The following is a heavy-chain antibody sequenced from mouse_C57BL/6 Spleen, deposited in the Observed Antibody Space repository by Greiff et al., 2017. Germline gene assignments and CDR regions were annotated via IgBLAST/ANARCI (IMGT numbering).Heavy chain of an antibody. CDR3: TGYYGSSDAMDY. CDR2: IRLKSDNYAT. V-gene: IGHV6-3*01. D-gene: IGHD1-1*01. CDR1: GFTFSNYW. Sequence: EVKLVESGGGLVQPGGSMKLSCVASGFTFSNYWMNWVRQSPEKGLEWVAQIRLKSDNYATHFAESVKGRFTISRDDSKSSVYLQMNNLRAEDTGMYYCTGYYGSSDAMDYWGQGTSVTVSS. J-gene: IGHJ4*01.